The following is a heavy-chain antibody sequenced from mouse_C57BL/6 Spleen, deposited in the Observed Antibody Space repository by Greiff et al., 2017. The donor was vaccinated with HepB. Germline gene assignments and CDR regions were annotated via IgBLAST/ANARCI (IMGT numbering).Heavy chain of an antibody. V-gene: IGHV1-55*01. CDR1: GYTFTSYW. CDR3: ARENMGMGLRRPYYAMDY. Sequence: QVQLQQPGAELVKPGASVKMSCKASGYTFTSYWITWVKQRPGQGLEWIGDIYPGSGSTNYNEKFKSKATLTVDTSSSTAYMQLSSLTSEDSAVYYCARENMGMGLRRPYYAMDYWGQGTSVTVSS. D-gene: IGHD2-4*01. CDR2: IYPGSGST. J-gene: IGHJ4*01.